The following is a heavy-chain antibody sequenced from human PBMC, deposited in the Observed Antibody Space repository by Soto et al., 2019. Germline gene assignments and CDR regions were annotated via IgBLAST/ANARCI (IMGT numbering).Heavy chain of an antibody. CDR3: ARGLWSGTTNWFDP. D-gene: IGHD3-3*01. J-gene: IGHJ5*02. CDR1: GGTFSSYA. CDR2: IIPIFGTA. Sequence: SVKVSCKASGGTFSSYAISWVRQAPGQGLEWVGRIIPIFGTANYAQKFQGRVTITADESTSTAYMELSSLRSEDTAVYYCARGLWSGTTNWFDPWGEGTLVTVSS. V-gene: IGHV1-69*13.